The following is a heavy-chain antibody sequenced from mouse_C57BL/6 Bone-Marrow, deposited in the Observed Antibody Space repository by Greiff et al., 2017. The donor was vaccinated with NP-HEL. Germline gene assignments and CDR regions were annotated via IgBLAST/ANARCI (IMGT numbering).Heavy chain of an antibody. CDR2: IDPSDSYT. D-gene: IGHD2-5*01. CDR3: ARWGYYSNYLYYFDY. Sequence: LVESGAELVKPGASVKLSCKASGYTFTSYWMQWVKQRPGQGLEWIGEIDPSDSYTNYNQKFKGKATLTVDTSSSTAYMQLSSLTSEDSAVYYCARWGYYSNYLYYFDYWGQGTTLTVSS. J-gene: IGHJ2*01. CDR1: GYTFTSYW. V-gene: IGHV1-50*01.